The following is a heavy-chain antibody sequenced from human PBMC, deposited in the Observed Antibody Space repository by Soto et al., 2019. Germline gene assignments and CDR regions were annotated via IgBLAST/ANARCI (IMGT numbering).Heavy chain of an antibody. CDR2: ISAYNGNT. V-gene: IGHV1-18*01. CDR1: GYTITSYG. J-gene: IGHJ3*02. Sequence: ASVQVSCKASGYTITSYGISWVRQAPGQGLEWMGWISAYNGNTNYAQKLQGRVTMTTDTSTSTAYMELRSLRSDDTAVYYCASVLRHLYSSGWHAAFERCGKGSMVTV. D-gene: IGHD6-19*01. CDR3: ASVLRHLYSSGWHAAFER.